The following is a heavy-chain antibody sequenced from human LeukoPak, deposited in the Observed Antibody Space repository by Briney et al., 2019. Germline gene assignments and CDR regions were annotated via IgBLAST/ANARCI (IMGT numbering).Heavy chain of an antibody. D-gene: IGHD3-10*01. J-gene: IGHJ3*02. CDR3: ERIWAIIGAFDI. CDR2: IYSGGST. Sequence: GGSLRLSCAASGFTVSSNYMSWVRQAPGKGLEWVSVIYSGGSTYYADSVKGRFTISRDNSKNTLYLQMNSLRAEDTAVYYCERIWAIIGAFDIWGQGTMVTVSS. CDR1: GFTVSSNY. V-gene: IGHV3-66*01.